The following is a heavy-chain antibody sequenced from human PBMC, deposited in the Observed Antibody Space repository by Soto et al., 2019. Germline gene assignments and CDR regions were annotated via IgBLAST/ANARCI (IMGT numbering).Heavy chain of an antibody. CDR2: INHSGST. V-gene: IGHV4-34*01. CDR1: GGSFSGYY. Sequence: QVQLQQWGAGLLKPSETLSLTCAVYGGSFSGYYWSWLTQPPGKGLEWIGEINHSGSTNSNQSLKGRVTISVDTSNNQCSLKLCSVTAADTAMYYCARAGIALARKYYFDYWGQGTLVTVSS. J-gene: IGHJ4*02. CDR3: ARAGIALARKYYFDY. D-gene: IGHD6-19*01.